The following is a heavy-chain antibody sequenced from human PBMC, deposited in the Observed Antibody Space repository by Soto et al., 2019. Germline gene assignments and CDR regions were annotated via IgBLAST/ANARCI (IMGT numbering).Heavy chain of an antibody. CDR2: IYHSGST. CDR1: GCSIISSNW. J-gene: IGHJ4*02. Sequence: ETVSLTCAVSGCSIISSNWWNWVLQPPGKGLEWIGEIYHSGSTYYKPSLKSRVAMSVDTSKNQFSLKLTSATAADTAVYYCARRDWSGSTSHFYFDYWGQGVLVTVSS. D-gene: IGHD3-9*01. CDR3: ARRDWSGSTSHFYFDY. V-gene: IGHV4-4*02.